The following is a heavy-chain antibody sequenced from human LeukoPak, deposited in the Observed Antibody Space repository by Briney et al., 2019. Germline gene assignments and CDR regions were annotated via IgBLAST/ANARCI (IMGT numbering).Heavy chain of an antibody. J-gene: IGHJ5*02. CDR1: GFTFSTYA. Sequence: GGSLRLSCAASGFTFSTYAMSWVRQAPGKGLEWVSAIHTSGDTCYADSVKGRFTISRDTSKNTLYLQINSLRVEDTAVYYCIVFGDSNHWGQGTLVTVSS. D-gene: IGHD4-17*01. CDR2: IHTSGDT. CDR3: IVFGDSNH. V-gene: IGHV3-23*01.